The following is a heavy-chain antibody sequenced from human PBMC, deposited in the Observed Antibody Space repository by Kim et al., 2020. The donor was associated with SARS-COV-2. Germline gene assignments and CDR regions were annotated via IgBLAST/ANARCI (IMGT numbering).Heavy chain of an antibody. Sequence: GGSLRLSCAASGFTVSSNYMSWVRQAPGKGLEWVSVIYSGGSTYYADSVKGRFTISRHNSKNTLYLQMNSLRAEDTAVYYCARGGRSWYGVEGNWGQGTLVTVSS. CDR3: ARGGRSWYGVEGN. D-gene: IGHD6-13*01. CDR2: IYSGGST. CDR1: GFTVSSNY. J-gene: IGHJ4*02. V-gene: IGHV3-53*04.